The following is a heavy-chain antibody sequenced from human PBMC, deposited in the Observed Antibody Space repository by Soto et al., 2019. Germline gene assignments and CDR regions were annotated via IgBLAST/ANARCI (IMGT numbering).Heavy chain of an antibody. J-gene: IGHJ4*02. D-gene: IGHD2-15*01. V-gene: IGHV1-18*01. CDR3: AREGALVVVAATLDYFDY. CDR1: GYTFTSYG. CDR2: ISAYNGNT. Sequence: ASVKVSCKASGYTFTSYGISWVRQAPGQGLEWMGWISAYNGNTNYAQKLQGRVTMTTDTSTSTAYMELRSLRSDDTAVYYCAREGALVVVAATLDYFDYWGQGTLVTVSP.